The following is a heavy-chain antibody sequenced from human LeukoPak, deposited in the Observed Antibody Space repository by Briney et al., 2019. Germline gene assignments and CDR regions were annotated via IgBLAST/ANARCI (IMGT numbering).Heavy chain of an antibody. J-gene: IGHJ4*02. V-gene: IGHV3-15*01. Sequence: RIKSKTDGWTTEYAAPVKGRFTISRDDSKNTLYLQMNSLKTEDTAVYYCTTGRGVRGVIVYWGQGTLVTVSS. D-gene: IGHD3-10*01. CDR3: TTGRGVRGVIVY. CDR2: IKSKTDGWTT.